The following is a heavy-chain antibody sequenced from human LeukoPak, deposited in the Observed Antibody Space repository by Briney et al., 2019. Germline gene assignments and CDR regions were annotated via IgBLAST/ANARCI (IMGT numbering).Heavy chain of an antibody. CDR1: GFTFSSYG. CDR2: IRYDGSNK. CDR3: AKDIRGYFDWHTYFDY. Sequence: GGSLRLSCAASGFTFSSYGMHWVRQAPGKGLEWVAFIRYDGSNKYYADSVKGRFTISRDNSKNTLYLQMSSLRAEDTAVYYCAKDIRGYFDWHTYFDYWGQGTLVTVSS. V-gene: IGHV3-30*02. J-gene: IGHJ4*02. D-gene: IGHD3-9*01.